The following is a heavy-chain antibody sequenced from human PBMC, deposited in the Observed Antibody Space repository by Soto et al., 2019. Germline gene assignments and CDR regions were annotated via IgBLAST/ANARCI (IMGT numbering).Heavy chain of an antibody. CDR2: INPNSGGT. V-gene: IGHV1-2*04. D-gene: IGHD3-10*01. Sequence: VKVSCKASGYTFTGYYMHWVRQAPGQGLEWMGWINPNSGGTNYAQKFQGWVTMTRDTSISTAYMELSRLRSDDTAVYYCARSGDTTTYSYYYGRDVGGKGTTVTSP. J-gene: IGHJ6*04. CDR3: ARSGDTTTYSYYYGRDV. CDR1: GYTFTGYY.